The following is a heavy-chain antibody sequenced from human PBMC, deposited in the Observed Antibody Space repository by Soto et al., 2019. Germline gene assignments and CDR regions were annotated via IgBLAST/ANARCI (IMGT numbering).Heavy chain of an antibody. D-gene: IGHD6-6*01. CDR3: AKYSGSSGDYYYGMDV. V-gene: IGHV3-23*01. Sequence: EVQLLESGGGLVQPGGSLRLSCAASGFIFSSYAMSWVRQAPGQGLEWVSTIRGSDYSTYYVDSVKGRFSISRDNARSTLYLQMNSLRGEDTAVYYCAKYSGSSGDYYYGMDVWGQGTTVIVSS. J-gene: IGHJ6*02. CDR2: IRGSDYST. CDR1: GFIFSSYA.